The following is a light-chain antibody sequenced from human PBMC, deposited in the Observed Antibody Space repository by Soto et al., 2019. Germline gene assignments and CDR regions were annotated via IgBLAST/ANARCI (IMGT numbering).Light chain of an antibody. V-gene: IGLV2-14*01. J-gene: IGLJ3*02. CDR1: SSDVGGYNY. CDR2: EVT. CDR3: CSYTSSNTWV. Sequence: QSVLTQPASVSGSPGQSITISCTGTSSDVGGYNYVSWYQLHPGKAPKLMIYEVTNRPSGVSNRFSGSKSGNTASLTISGLQAEDEADYSCCSYTSSNTWVFGGGTKLTVL.